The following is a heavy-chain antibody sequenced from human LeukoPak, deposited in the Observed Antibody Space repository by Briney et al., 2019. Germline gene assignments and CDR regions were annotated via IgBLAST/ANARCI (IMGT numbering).Heavy chain of an antibody. V-gene: IGHV3-21*01. CDR3: ARDLAMGDSSGDYEPTGY. CDR2: ISSSSSYI. CDR1: GFTFSSYS. D-gene: IGHD3-22*01. Sequence: GGSLRLSCAASGFTFSSYSMNWVRQAPGKGLEWVSSISSSSSYIYYADSVKGRFTISRDNAKNSLYLQMNSLRAEDTAVYYCARDLAMGDSSGDYEPTGYWGQGTLVTVSS. J-gene: IGHJ4*02.